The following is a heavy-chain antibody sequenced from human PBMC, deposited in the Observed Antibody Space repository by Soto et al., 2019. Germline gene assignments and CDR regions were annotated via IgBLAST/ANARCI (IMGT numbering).Heavy chain of an antibody. CDR1: GGSISSSSYY. J-gene: IGHJ6*03. V-gene: IGHV4-39*01. CDR2: IYYSGST. D-gene: IGHD2-2*01. CDR3: ARRVVPVNYYYYYMDV. Sequence: PSETLSLTCTVSGGSISSSSYYWGWIRQPPGKGLEWIGSIYYSGSTYYNPSLKSRVTISVDTSKNQFSLKLSSVTAADTAVYYCARRVVPVNYYYYYMDVWGKGTTVTVSS.